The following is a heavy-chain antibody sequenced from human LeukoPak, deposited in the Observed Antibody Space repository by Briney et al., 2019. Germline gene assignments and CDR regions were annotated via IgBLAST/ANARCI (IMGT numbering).Heavy chain of an antibody. CDR1: GFTFSSYE. J-gene: IGHJ2*01. Sequence: GGSLRLSCAASGFTFSSYEMNWVRQAPGTGLEWVSYISSSGSPTYYADSVKGRFTISRDNAKNSLYLQMNSLRDEDTAVYYCVRDWYFDLWGRGTRVTVSS. CDR3: VRDWYFDL. V-gene: IGHV3-48*03. CDR2: ISSSGSPT.